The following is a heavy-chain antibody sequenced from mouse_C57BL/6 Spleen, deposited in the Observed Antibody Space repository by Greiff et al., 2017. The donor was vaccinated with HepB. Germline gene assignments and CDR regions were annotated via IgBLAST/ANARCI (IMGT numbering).Heavy chain of an antibody. CDR1: GFTFSDYG. V-gene: IGHV5-17*01. J-gene: IGHJ3*01. CDR3: ASNYGYDEDD. CDR2: ISSGSSTI. D-gene: IGHD2-2*01. Sequence: EVQVVESGGGLVKPGGSLKLSCAASGFTFSDYGMHWVRQAPEKGLEWVAYISSGSSTIYYADTVKGRFTISRDNAKNTLFLQMTRLRSEDTAMYYCASNYGYDEDDWGQGTLVTVSA.